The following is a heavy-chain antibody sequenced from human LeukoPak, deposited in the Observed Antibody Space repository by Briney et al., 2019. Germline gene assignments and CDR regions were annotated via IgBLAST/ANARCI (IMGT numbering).Heavy chain of an antibody. D-gene: IGHD1-14*01. V-gene: IGHV4-61*01. CDR3: ARDPRGITHERYFDL. CDR1: GGSVSSGSYY. Sequence: SETLSLTCTVSGGSVSSGSYYWSWIWQPPGKGLEWIGCIYCSGSTNYNPSLKSRVTISVDTSKNQFTLKLSSVTAADTAVYYCARDPRGITHERYFDLWGRGTLVTVSS. CDR2: IYCSGST. J-gene: IGHJ2*01.